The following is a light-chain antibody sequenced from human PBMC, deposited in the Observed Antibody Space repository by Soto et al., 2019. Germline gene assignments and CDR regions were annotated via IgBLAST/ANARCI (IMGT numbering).Light chain of an antibody. V-gene: IGLV2-23*03. CDR1: SSDVGNYNH. J-gene: IGLJ2*01. CDR2: EGS. CDR3: CSYAGDNTFI. Sequence: QSALTQPASVSGSPGQSITISCTGTSSDVGNYNHVSWYQHYPGKAPKLIIYEGSKRPSGVSNRFSGSKSGNTASLTISGLQAEDEADYYGCSYAGDNTFIFGGGTKLTVL.